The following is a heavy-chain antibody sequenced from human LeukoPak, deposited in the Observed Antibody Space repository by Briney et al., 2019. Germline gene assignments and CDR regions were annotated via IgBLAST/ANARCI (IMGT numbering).Heavy chain of an antibody. CDR1: GYTFTGYY. J-gene: IGHJ4*02. Sequence: ASVKVSCKASGYTFTGYYMHWVRQAPGQGLEWMGWINPNSGGTNYAQKFQGRVTMARDTSISTAYMELSRLRSDDTAVYYCAILAVAGTPFDYWGQGTLVTVSS. CDR2: INPNSGGT. D-gene: IGHD6-19*01. V-gene: IGHV1-2*02. CDR3: AILAVAGTPFDY.